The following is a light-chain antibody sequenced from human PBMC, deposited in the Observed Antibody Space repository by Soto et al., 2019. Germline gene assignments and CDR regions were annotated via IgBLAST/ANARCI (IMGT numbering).Light chain of an antibody. CDR2: EVS. CDR3: SSYTSSSTLV. J-gene: IGLJ3*02. V-gene: IGLV2-14*01. Sequence: QSALTQPASVSGSPGQSITISFTGTSSDGGGYNYVSWYQQHPGKAPKLMIYEVSNRPSGVSNRFSGSKSGNTASLTISGLQAEDTADYYCSSYTSSSTLVFGGGTQVTVL. CDR1: SSDGGGYNY.